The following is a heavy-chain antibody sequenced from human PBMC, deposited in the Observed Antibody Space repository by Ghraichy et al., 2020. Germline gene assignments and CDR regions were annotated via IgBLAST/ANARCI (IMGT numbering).Heavy chain of an antibody. D-gene: IGHD3-3*01. V-gene: IGHV1-3*01. J-gene: IGHJ3*02. CDR3: ARDMGTIFGVVMSAFDI. CDR2: INAGNGNT. CDR1: GYTFTSYA. Sequence: ASVKVSCKASGYTFTSYAMHWVRQAPGQRLEWMGWINAGNGNTKYSQKFQGRVTITRDTSASTAYMELSSLRSKDTAVYYCARDMGTIFGVVMSAFDIWGQGTMVTVSS.